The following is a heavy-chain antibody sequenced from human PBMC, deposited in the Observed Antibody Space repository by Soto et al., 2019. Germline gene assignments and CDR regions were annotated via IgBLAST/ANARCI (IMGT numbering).Heavy chain of an antibody. CDR1: GYSYTSYW. Sequence: GESLKISCQGSGYSYTSYWIGWVRQRPGRGLEWMGIINPADSETNHSPSFQGQVAISADRSTSTAFLQWSTLKASDTAMYYCVRRAEGRPGDGYYYVALDVWGQGTTVTVSS. CDR3: VRRAEGRPGDGYYYVALDV. CDR2: INPADSET. J-gene: IGHJ6*02. D-gene: IGHD6-6*01. V-gene: IGHV5-51*01.